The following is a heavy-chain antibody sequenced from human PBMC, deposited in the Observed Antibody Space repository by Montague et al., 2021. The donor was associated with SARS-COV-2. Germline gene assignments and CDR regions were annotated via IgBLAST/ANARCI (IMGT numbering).Heavy chain of an antibody. D-gene: IGHD4/OR15-4a*01. V-gene: IGHV4-4*02. CDR2: IHHSGST. CDR1: GDAIISSSNR. CDR3: ASGGYGGWTGYYFDF. Sequence: SETLSLTCTVSGDAIISSSNRWNWVRQPQGKELVWIGEIHHSGSTNYTPSLKSRVTMYVDRYKNHFSLGVRSVTAADTAMYYCASGGYGGWTGYYFDFWGQGTLVTVSS. J-gene: IGHJ4*02.